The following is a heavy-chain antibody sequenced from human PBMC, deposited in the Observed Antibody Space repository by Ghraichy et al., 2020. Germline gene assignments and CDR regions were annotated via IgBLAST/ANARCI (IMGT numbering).Heavy chain of an antibody. D-gene: IGHD6-19*01. J-gene: IGHJ6*02. CDR2: IWHDGSSK. CDR1: GFSFNNYG. CDR3: ARVPNPGSSGWYYYYAMDV. V-gene: IGHV3-33*02. Sequence: LSLTCAASGFSFNNYGMHWVRQAPGKGLEWVAVIWHDGSSKYYGDSAKGRFTISRDNSKNTLFLQMNSPRAEDTAMYYCARVPNPGSSGWYYYYAMDVWGQGTMVTVSS.